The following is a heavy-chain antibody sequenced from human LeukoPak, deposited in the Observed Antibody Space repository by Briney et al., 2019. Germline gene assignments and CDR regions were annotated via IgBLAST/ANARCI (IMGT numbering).Heavy chain of an antibody. J-gene: IGHJ4*02. CDR3: ARAWRELLDE. CDR1: GGSFSGYY. Sequence: SETLSLTCAVYGGSFSGYYWSWIRQPPGKGLEWIGEINHSGSTNYNPSLKSRVTMSVDTSKNQFSLKLSSVTAADTAVYYCARAWRELLDEWGQGTLVTVSS. V-gene: IGHV4-34*01. CDR2: INHSGST. D-gene: IGHD1-26*01.